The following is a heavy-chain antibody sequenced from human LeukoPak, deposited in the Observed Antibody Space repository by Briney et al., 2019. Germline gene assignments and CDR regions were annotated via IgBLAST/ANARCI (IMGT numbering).Heavy chain of an antibody. J-gene: IGHJ3*01. V-gene: IGHV3-9*01. D-gene: IGHD2-15*01. CDR2: INWNSGSL. Sequence: PGRSLRLSCAASGFTFGDYAMHWVRQAPGKGLEWVSGINWNSGSLAYGDSVKGRFTISRDNAKNSLYLQMNSLRAEDTALYYCAKGNICNGGNCYSGAFDVWGPGTMVTVSS. CDR3: AKGNICNGGNCYSGAFDV. CDR1: GFTFGDYA.